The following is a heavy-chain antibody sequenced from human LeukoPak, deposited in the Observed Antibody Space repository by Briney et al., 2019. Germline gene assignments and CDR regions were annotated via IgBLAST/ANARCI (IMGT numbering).Heavy chain of an antibody. Sequence: SETLSLTCTVSGYSISSGYYWGWIRQPPGKGLEWIGSIYHSGSTYYNPSLKSRVTISVDTSKNQFSLKLSSVTAADTAVYYCARVFSRAFDIWGQGTMVTVSS. CDR2: IYHSGST. CDR3: ARVFSRAFDI. D-gene: IGHD3-9*01. V-gene: IGHV4-38-2*02. CDR1: GYSISSGYY. J-gene: IGHJ3*02.